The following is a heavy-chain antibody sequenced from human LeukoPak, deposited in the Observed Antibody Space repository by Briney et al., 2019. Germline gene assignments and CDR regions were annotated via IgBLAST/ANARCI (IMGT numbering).Heavy chain of an antibody. J-gene: IGHJ4*02. Sequence: SETLSLTCTVSGNSISSGDNYWSWIRQPAGKGLEWIGRIYTGGSTNYNPSLKSRVTISGDTSKNQFSLRLSSVTAADTAVYYCAKDGTRPFYGSGSYYNYFDSWGQGTLVTVSS. V-gene: IGHV4-61*02. CDR2: IYTGGST. CDR3: AKDGTRPFYGSGSYYNYFDS. CDR1: GNSISSGDNY. D-gene: IGHD3-10*01.